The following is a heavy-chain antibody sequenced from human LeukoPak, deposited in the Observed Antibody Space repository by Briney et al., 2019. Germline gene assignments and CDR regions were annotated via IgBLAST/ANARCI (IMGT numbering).Heavy chain of an antibody. Sequence: GGSLRLSCAASGFTFSSYWMHWFRQAPGKGLVWVSRINSDGSSTSYADSVKGRFTISRDNAKNTLYLQMNSLRAEDTAVYYCARKAVAYAFDIWGQGTMVTVSS. V-gene: IGHV3-74*01. CDR2: INSDGSST. J-gene: IGHJ3*02. CDR1: GFTFSSYW. CDR3: ARKAVAYAFDI. D-gene: IGHD6-19*01.